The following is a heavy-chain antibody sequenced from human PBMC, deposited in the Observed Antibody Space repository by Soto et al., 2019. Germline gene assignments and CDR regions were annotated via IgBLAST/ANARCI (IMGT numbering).Heavy chain of an antibody. Sequence: QVQLVQSGAEVKKPGSSVKVSCKASGGTFSSYTISWVRQAPGQGLEWMGRIIPILGIANYAQKFQGRVTLSADNSTGTAHMELSSLSSEDTAVYYCARVGYGDSPAEYFQHWGQGTLVTVSS. V-gene: IGHV1-69*02. J-gene: IGHJ1*01. CDR2: IIPILGIA. CDR1: GGTFSSYT. CDR3: ARVGYGDSPAEYFQH. D-gene: IGHD4-17*01.